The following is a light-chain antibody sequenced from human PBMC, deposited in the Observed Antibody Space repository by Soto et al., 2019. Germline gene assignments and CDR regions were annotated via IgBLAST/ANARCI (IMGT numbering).Light chain of an antibody. CDR2: LGS. J-gene: IGKJ5*01. V-gene: IGKV2-28*01. Sequence: DIVMTQSPLSLPVTPGEPASISCRPSQSLLHSDGYNYLDWYLQKPGQSPQVLIYLGSNRASGVPDRLSGSGSGTDFTLKISRVEAEDVGVYYCMQALQTPITFGQGTRLEIK. CDR3: MQALQTPIT. CDR1: QSLLHSDGYNY.